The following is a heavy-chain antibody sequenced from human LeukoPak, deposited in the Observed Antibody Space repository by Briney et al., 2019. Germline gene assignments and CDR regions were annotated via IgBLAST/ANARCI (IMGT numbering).Heavy chain of an antibody. CDR1: GFTFSSYW. Sequence: GGSLRLSCAVSGFTFSSYWMSWVRQAPGKGLEWVANIKQDGSAKYYLDSVKGRFTISRDNAKNSLYLQMKSLRAEDTAVYYCARDWVPMESTTSFDSWGQGTLLTVSS. V-gene: IGHV3-7*01. CDR3: ARDWVPMESTTSFDS. D-gene: IGHD1-26*01. CDR2: IKQDGSAK. J-gene: IGHJ4*02.